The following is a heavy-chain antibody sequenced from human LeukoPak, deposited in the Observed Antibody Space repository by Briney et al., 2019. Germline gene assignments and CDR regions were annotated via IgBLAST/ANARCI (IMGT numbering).Heavy chain of an antibody. CDR2: IRQEGSEK. CDR3: ARMSPPFST. J-gene: IGHJ5*02. Sequence: PGGSLRLSCAASGFTFSSHWMSWVRQAPGKGLEWVANIRQEGSEKYYVDSVKGRFTISRDNANNSVFLQMNSLRAEDTAVYYCARMSPPFSTWGQGILVTVSS. V-gene: IGHV3-7*01. CDR1: GFTFSSHW.